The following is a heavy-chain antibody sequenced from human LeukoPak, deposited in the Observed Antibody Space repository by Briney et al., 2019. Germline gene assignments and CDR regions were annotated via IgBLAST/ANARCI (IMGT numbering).Heavy chain of an antibody. J-gene: IGHJ6*04. D-gene: IGHD3-10*02. CDR3: AELGITMIGGV. Sequence: GGSLRLSCAASGFTFSSYEVSWIRQAPGQGLEWVSSIEYSETGTHYADSVKGRFTISRDNAKNSLYLQMNSLRAEDTAVYYCAELGITMIGGVWGKGTTVTISS. V-gene: IGHV3-23*01. CDR1: GFTFSSYE. CDR2: IEYSETGT.